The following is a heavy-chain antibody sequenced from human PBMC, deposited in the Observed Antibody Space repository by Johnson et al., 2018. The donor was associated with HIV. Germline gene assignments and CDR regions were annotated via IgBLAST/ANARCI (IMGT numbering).Heavy chain of an antibody. CDR2: MSYDGSFE. Sequence: QVQLVESGGGVVQPGTSLRLSCVGSKFIFVRQAVGKGLGWVALMSYDGSFEFNISRDNSKNTLYLQMNNLRTEDTALYYCAKDTFFYVHGAFDFWGQGTMVTVSS. CDR1: KFIF. D-gene: IGHD2/OR15-2a*01. V-gene: IGHV3-30*18. J-gene: IGHJ3*01. CDR3: AKDTFFYVHGAFDF.